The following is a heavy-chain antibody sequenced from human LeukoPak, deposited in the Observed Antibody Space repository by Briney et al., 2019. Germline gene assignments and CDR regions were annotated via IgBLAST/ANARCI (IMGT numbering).Heavy chain of an antibody. CDR3: ARRAFTTYYDILTGYYYYYYMDV. V-gene: IGHV4-4*09. J-gene: IGHJ6*03. Sequence: SETLSLTCTVSGGSISSYYWSWIRQPPGKGLEWIGYIYTSGSTNYNPSLKSRVTISVDTSKNQFSLKLSSVTAADTAVYYCARRAFTTYYDILTGYYYYYYMDVWGKGTTATVSS. CDR2: IYTSGST. CDR1: GGSISSYY. D-gene: IGHD3-9*01.